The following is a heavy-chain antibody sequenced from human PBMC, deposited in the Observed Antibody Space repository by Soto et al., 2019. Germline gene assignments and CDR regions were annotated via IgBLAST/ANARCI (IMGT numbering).Heavy chain of an antibody. CDR3: AKDPKTDSGYYYYYGMDV. J-gene: IGHJ6*02. Sequence: PGGSLRLSCAASGFTFSSYGMHWVRQASGKGLEWVAVISYDGSNKYYADSVKGRFTISRDNSKNTLYLQMNSLRAEDTAVYYCAKDPKTDSGYYYYYGMDVWGQGTTVTVSS. CDR1: GFTFSSYG. CDR2: ISYDGSNK. D-gene: IGHD6-19*01. V-gene: IGHV3-30*18.